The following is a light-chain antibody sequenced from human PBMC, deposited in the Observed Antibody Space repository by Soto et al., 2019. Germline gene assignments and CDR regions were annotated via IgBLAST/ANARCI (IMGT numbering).Light chain of an antibody. CDR1: QSISSN. CDR2: AAS. CDR3: QQCNNWPRT. V-gene: IGKV3-15*01. Sequence: EIVMTQSPATLSVSPGERATLFCRASQSISSNLAWYQQKPGQAPRLLIYAASTRATGIPARFSGSGSGTEFTLTISSLQSEDFAIYYCQQCNNWPRTFGQGTKLEIK. J-gene: IGKJ2*01.